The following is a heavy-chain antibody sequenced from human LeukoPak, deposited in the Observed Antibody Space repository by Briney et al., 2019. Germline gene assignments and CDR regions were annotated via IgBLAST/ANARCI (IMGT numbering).Heavy chain of an antibody. Sequence: GGSLRLSCAASGFTFSSYAMSWVRQAPGKGLEWVSAISGSGGSTYYADSVKGRFTISRDNSKNTLYLQMNSLRAEDTAVYFCARDRHDYGEFAAFDIWGQGTMVTVSS. CDR1: GFTFSSYA. V-gene: IGHV3-23*01. J-gene: IGHJ3*02. CDR3: ARDRHDYGEFAAFDI. D-gene: IGHD4-17*01. CDR2: ISGSGGST.